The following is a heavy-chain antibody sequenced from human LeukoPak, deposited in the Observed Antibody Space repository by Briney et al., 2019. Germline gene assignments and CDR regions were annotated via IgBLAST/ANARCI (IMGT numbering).Heavy chain of an antibody. CDR3: ATDYGARGEYHFDY. CDR1: GYTLTELS. D-gene: IGHD4/OR15-4a*01. V-gene: IGHV1-24*01. Sequence: SVNVSCQVCGYTLTELSMHEVRQAPGRGGSGMGGFDPEDGETIYAQKFQGRVTMTEDPSPDTAYLELRSLRSEDTPVYYCATDYGARGEYHFDYWGQGTLVPVSS. CDR2: FDPEDGET. J-gene: IGHJ4*02.